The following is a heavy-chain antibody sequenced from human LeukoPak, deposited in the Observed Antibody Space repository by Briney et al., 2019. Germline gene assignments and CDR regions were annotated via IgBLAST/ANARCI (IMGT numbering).Heavy chain of an antibody. D-gene: IGHD4-17*01. V-gene: IGHV4-59*01. Sequence: SETLSLTCSVSGGSISSDYWSWIRQTPEKGLEWIGHIYYSGSTNYNPSLKSRVTISVDTSKKQFSLKLSSVTAADTAVYYCARNGEDDYGDPNWFDPWGQGTLVTVSS. CDR1: GGSISSDY. CDR2: IYYSGST. J-gene: IGHJ5*02. CDR3: ARNGEDDYGDPNWFDP.